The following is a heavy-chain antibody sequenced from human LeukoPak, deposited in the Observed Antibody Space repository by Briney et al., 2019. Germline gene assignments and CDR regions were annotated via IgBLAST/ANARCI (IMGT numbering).Heavy chain of an antibody. V-gene: IGHV4-59*08. D-gene: IGHD2-2*03. Sequence: SETLSLTCTVSGGPISSYYWSWIRQPPGKGLEWIGYIYYSGSTNYNPSLKSRVTISVDTSKNQFSLKLSSVTAAGTAVYYCARHSRLDKSSLSWADYWGQGTLVTVSS. CDR3: ARHSRLDKSSLSWADY. CDR2: IYYSGST. J-gene: IGHJ4*02. CDR1: GGPISSYY.